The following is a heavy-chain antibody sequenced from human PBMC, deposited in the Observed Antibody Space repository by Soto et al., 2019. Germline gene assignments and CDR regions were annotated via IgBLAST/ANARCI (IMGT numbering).Heavy chain of an antibody. CDR3: AEDGDGPRTTNPDSCSGMEV. J-gene: IGHJ6*02. CDR1: GGSLGSYY. V-gene: IGHV4-59*03. D-gene: IGHD2-21*02. CDR2: VFYTGSA. Sequence: SETLSLTCTVSGGSLGSYYWSWIRQPPGKGLEWIGYVFYTGSANYNASLKSRVSISLDTSNYQFSLKLRSVTAADTTVHYCAEDGDGPRTTNPDSCSGMEVWGPGTTVTVSS.